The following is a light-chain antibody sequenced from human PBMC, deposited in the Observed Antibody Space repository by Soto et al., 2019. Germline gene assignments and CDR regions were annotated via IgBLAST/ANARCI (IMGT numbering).Light chain of an antibody. V-gene: IGKV1-5*01. J-gene: IGKJ1*01. CDR1: QSISTW. CDR3: QQYNTYSSAWT. Sequence: IQMTQSPATLSASVGHRVTITCRASQSISTWLAWYQQKPGKATKLLVNDASSLESGVPSRFSGSGSGTDFNLTISSLQPDDLATYYCQQYNTYSSAWTFGQGTKVDIK. CDR2: DAS.